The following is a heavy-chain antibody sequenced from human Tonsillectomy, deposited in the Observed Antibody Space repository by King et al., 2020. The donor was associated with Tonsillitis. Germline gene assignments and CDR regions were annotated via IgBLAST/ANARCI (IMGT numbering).Heavy chain of an antibody. V-gene: IGHV1-18*04. CDR3: ARVPHATCYSGSYFAH. CDR2: ISTYNGDT. J-gene: IGHJ4*02. D-gene: IGHD1-26*01. CDR1: GYTFISYG. Sequence: QLVQSGAEVKKPGASVKVSCKTSGYTFISYGISWVRQAPGQGLEWMGWISTYNGDTKYAQKLQGRVTMTTDTSTSTAYMELRSLRYDDTAMYYCARVPHATCYSGSYFAHWGQGTLVTVS.